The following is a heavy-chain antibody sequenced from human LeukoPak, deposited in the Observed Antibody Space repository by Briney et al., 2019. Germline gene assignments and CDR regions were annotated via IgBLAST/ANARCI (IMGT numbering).Heavy chain of an antibody. D-gene: IGHD2-2*01. V-gene: IGHV4-39*01. CDR1: GGSISSSSYY. CDR3: ARPVVPAPSHWFDP. CDR2: IYYSGST. J-gene: IGHJ5*02. Sequence: PSETLSLTCTVSGGSISSSSYYWGWIRQPPGKGLEWIGSIYYSGSTYYNPSLKSRVTISVDTSKNQFSLKLSSVTAADTAVYYCARPVVPAPSHWFDPWGQGTLVTVSS.